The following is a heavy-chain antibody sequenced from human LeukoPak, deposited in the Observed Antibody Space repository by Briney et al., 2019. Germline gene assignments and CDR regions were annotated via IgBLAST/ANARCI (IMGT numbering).Heavy chain of an antibody. J-gene: IGHJ3*02. D-gene: IGHD2-15*01. CDR1: GGTFSSYA. CDR3: ARDRNSPLLHDAFDI. Sequence: ASVKVSCKASGGTFSSYAISWVRQAPGQGLEWMGGIIPIFGTANYAQKFQGRVTITADESTSTAYMELSSLRSEDTAVYYCARDRNSPLLHDAFDIWGQGTMVTVSS. V-gene: IGHV1-69*13. CDR2: IIPIFGTA.